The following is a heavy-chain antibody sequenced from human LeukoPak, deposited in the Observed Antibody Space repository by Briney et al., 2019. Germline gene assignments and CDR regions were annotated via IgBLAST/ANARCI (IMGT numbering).Heavy chain of an antibody. D-gene: IGHD6-13*01. CDR1: GFTFSSYE. V-gene: IGHV3-21*01. Sequence: GGSLRLSCAASGFTFSSYEMNWVRQAPGKGLEGVSSISSSSSYIYYADSVKGRFTISRDNAKNSLYLQMNSLRAEDTAVYYCARFAGYYYMDVWGKGTTVTVSS. CDR3: ARFAGYYYMDV. CDR2: ISSSSSYI. J-gene: IGHJ6*03.